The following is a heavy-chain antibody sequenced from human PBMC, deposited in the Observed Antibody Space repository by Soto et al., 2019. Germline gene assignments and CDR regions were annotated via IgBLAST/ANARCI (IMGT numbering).Heavy chain of an antibody. D-gene: IGHD6-19*01. CDR2: ISAYNGNT. V-gene: IGHV1-18*01. J-gene: IGHJ5*02. Sequence: ASVKVSCKASGYTFTSYAMHWVRQAPGQRLEWMGWISAYNGNTNYAQKLQGRVTMTTDTSTSTAYMELRSLRSDDTAVYYCARGVPAYSSGWGPYNWFDPWGQGTLVTVSS. CDR3: ARGVPAYSSGWGPYNWFDP. CDR1: GYTFTSYA.